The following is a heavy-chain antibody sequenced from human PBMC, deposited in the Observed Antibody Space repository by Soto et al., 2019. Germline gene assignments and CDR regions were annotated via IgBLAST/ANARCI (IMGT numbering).Heavy chain of an antibody. V-gene: IGHV1-69*12. Sequence: QVQLVQSGAEVKKPGSSVKVSCKASGGTFSSYAISWVRQAPGQGLEWMGGIIPIFGTANYAQKFQGRVTITADESTGTASRERSSLRSEDTAVYYCARDTNTVDSTKPFDYWGQGTLDTVSS. J-gene: IGHJ4*02. CDR2: IIPIFGTA. CDR3: ARDTNTVDSTKPFDY. CDR1: GGTFSSYA. D-gene: IGHD4-17*01.